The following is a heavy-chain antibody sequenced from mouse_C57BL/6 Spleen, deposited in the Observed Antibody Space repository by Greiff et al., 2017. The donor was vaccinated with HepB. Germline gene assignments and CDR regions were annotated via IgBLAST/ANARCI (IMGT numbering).Heavy chain of an antibody. CDR3: ARRGGETGYFDY. V-gene: IGHV1-64*01. J-gene: IGHJ2*01. Sequence: QVQLQQPGAELVKPGASVKLSCKASGYTFTSYWMHWVKQRPGQGLEWIGMIHPNSGSTNYNEKFKSKATLTVDKSSSTAYMQLSSLTSEDSAVYYCARRGGETGYFDYWGQGTTLTVSS. D-gene: IGHD4-1*01. CDR1: GYTFTSYW. CDR2: IHPNSGST.